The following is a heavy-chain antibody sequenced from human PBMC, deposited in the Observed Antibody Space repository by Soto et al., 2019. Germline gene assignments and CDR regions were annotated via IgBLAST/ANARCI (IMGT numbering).Heavy chain of an antibody. V-gene: IGHV3-72*01. CDR2: SRNKANGYTT. D-gene: IGHD5-18*01. Sequence: EVQLVESGGGLVQPGGSLRLSCAVSGFTLSDHYIDWVRKAPGKGLEWVGRSRNKANGYTTDYAASVEGRFGISGDDSKTSLSLNMNSLKTEDMALCYCLRVVAGYSYGHHFDYWGQGTLVTVSS. CDR1: GFTLSDHY. CDR3: LRVVAGYSYGHHFDY. J-gene: IGHJ4*02.